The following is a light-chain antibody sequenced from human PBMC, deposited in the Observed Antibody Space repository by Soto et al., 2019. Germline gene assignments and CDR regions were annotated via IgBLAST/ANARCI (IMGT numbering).Light chain of an antibody. CDR2: DAS. J-gene: IGKJ4*01. V-gene: IGKV3-11*01. CDR1: QSVSSY. CDR3: QQRSNWPRGVT. Sequence: EIVLTQSPATLSLSPRERATLSCRASQSVSSYLAWYQQKPGQAPRLLIYDASNRATGIPARFSGSGSGTDFTHTISRLEPEDFGVYYCQQRSNWPRGVTFGGGTTVEIK.